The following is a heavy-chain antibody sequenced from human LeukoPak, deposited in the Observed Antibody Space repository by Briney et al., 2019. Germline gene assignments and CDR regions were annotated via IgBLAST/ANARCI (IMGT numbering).Heavy chain of an antibody. CDR3: ARGLRGWEGWFDP. CDR1: GGSISSSSYY. CDR2: IYYSGST. D-gene: IGHD1-26*01. Sequence: PSETLSLTCTVSGGSISSSSYYWGWIRQPPGKGLEWIGSIYYSGSTNYNPSLKSRVTISVDTSKNQFSLKLSSVTAADTAVYYCARGLRGWEGWFDPWGQGTLVTVSS. V-gene: IGHV4-39*07. J-gene: IGHJ5*02.